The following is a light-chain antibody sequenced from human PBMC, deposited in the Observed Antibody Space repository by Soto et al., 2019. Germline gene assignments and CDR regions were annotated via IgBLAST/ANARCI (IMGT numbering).Light chain of an antibody. V-gene: IGKV1-5*03. J-gene: IGKJ1*01. CDR2: KAS. CDR3: QQFNTSPWT. Sequence: DIQMTQSPSILSASVGDRVTITCRASQSISSWLAWYQQKPGKAPNLLIHKASHLESGVPSRFSGSGSGTEFTLTISSLQPGDFATYYCQQFNTSPWTFGQGTKVDIK. CDR1: QSISSW.